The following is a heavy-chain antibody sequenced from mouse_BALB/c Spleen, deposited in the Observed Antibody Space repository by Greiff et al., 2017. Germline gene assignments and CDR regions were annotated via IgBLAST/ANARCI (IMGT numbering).Heavy chain of an antibody. CDR3: ARSRYDRDWYFDV. J-gene: IGHJ1*01. D-gene: IGHD2-14*01. CDR1: GYTFTNYW. CDR2: IYPGGGYT. Sequence: QVQLKESGAELVRPGTSVKISCKASGYTFTNYWLGWVKQRPGHGLEWIGDIYPGGGYTNYNEKFKGKATLTADTSSSTAYMQLSSLTSEDSAVYFCARSRYDRDWYFDVWGAGTTVTVSS. V-gene: IGHV1-63*02.